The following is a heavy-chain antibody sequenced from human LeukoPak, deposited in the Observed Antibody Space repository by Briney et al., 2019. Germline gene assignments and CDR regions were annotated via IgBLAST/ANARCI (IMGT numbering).Heavy chain of an antibody. J-gene: IGHJ6*02. CDR2: ISYDGSNK. Sequence: GRSLRLSCAASGFTFSSYARHWVRQAPGKGLEWVAVISYDGSNKYYADSVKGRFTISRDNSKNTLYLQMNSLRAEDTAVYYCARDYAISTGYYGMDVWGQGTTVTVS. CDR1: GFTFSSYA. D-gene: IGHD3-16*01. CDR3: ARDYAISTGYYGMDV. V-gene: IGHV3-30-3*01.